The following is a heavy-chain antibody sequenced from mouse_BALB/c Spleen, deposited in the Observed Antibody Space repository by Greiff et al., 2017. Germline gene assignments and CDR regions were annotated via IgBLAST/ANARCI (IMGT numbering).Heavy chain of an antibody. V-gene: IGHV1-18*01. CDR3: AREGQYGNYGAAMDY. CDR2: INPYNGGT. D-gene: IGHD2-10*02. J-gene: IGHJ4*01. CDR1: GYSFTGYT. Sequence: EVKLQESGPELVKPGASMKISCKASGYSFTGYTMNWVKQSHGKNLEWIGLINPYNGGTSYNQKFKGKATLTVDKSSSTAYMELLSLTSEDSAVYYCAREGQYGNYGAAMDYWGQGTSVTVSS.